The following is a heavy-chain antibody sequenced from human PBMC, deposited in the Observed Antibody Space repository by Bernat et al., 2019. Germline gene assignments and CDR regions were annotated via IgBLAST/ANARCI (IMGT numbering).Heavy chain of an antibody. D-gene: IGHD6-19*01. J-gene: IGHJ4*02. V-gene: IGHV3-30-3*01. CDR1: GFTFSSYA. Sequence: QVQLVESGGGVVQPGRSLRLSCAASGFTFSSYAMHWVRQAPGKGLEWVAVISYDGSNKYYADSVKGRFTISRDNAKNSLYLQMNSLRAEDTAVYYCARDAAVAGSSEFDYWGQGTLVTVSS. CDR3: ARDAAVAGSSEFDY. CDR2: ISYDGSNK.